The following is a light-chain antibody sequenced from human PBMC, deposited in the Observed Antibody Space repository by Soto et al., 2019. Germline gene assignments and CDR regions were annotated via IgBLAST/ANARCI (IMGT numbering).Light chain of an antibody. V-gene: IGKV1-5*03. CDR3: QHYNSYSEA. J-gene: IGKJ1*01. CDR1: QTISSW. Sequence: DIQMTQSPSTLSGSVGDRVTITCRASQTISSWLAWYQQKPGKAPNLLIYKASTLKSGVPSRFSGSGSGTEFTITISSLQPDDFATYYCQHYNSYSEAFGQGTKVDLK. CDR2: KAS.